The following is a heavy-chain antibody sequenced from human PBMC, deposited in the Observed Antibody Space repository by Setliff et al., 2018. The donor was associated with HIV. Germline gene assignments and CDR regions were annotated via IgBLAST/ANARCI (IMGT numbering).Heavy chain of an antibody. CDR2: IYTSGST. D-gene: IGHD3-10*01. Sequence: PSETLSLTCTVSVGSFSSGSYYWSWIRQSAGKGLEWIGRIYTSGSTNYNPSLKSRVTISVDTSKNQFSLKLSSVTAADTAVYYCAREGGKLWFGELLYAFDIWGQGTMVTVSS. CDR3: AREGGKLWFGELLYAFDI. V-gene: IGHV4-61*02. J-gene: IGHJ3*02. CDR1: VGSFSSGSYY.